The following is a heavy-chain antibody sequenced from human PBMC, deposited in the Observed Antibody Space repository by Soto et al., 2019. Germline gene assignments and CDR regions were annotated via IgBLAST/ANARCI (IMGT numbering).Heavy chain of an antibody. Sequence: ASVKVSCKASGCTFSSYAISWVRQAPGQVLEWMGGIIPIFGTANYAQKFQGRVTITADESTSTAYMELSSLRSEDTAVYYCARRYCSSGCYYYYGMDVWGQGTTVTVSS. CDR2: IIPIFGTA. CDR1: GCTFSSYA. J-gene: IGHJ6*02. D-gene: IGHD2-15*01. V-gene: IGHV1-69*13. CDR3: ARRYCSSGCYYYYGMDV.